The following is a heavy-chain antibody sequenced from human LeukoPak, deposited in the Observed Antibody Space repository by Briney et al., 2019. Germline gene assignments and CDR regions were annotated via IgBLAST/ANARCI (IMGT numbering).Heavy chain of an antibody. J-gene: IGHJ4*01. V-gene: IGHV3-23*01. Sequence: GGSLRLSCAASGFTFSNAYMNWVRQAPGKGLEWVSLISGTGGTTYYADSVKGRLTISRDNSKNTLYLQMNSLRVEDTAVYYCAKDAHSGSYFDYWGQGILVTVS. CDR3: AKDAHSGSYFDY. CDR1: GFTFSNAY. D-gene: IGHD1-26*01. CDR2: ISGTGGTT.